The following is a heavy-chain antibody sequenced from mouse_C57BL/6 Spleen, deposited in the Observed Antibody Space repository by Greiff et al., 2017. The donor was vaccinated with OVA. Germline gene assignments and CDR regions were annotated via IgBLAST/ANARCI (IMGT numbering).Heavy chain of an antibody. CDR2: IDPEDGDT. CDR1: GFNIKDYY. D-gene: IGHD1-1*01. CDR3: TAHYYGSNWYFDV. Sequence: EVQLQQSGAELVRPGASVKLSCTASGFNIKDYYMHWVKQRPEQGLEWIGRIDPEDGDTEYAPTFQGKATMTADTSSNTAYLQLSSLTSEDTAVYYCTAHYYGSNWYFDVWGTGTTVTVSS. V-gene: IGHV14-1*01. J-gene: IGHJ1*03.